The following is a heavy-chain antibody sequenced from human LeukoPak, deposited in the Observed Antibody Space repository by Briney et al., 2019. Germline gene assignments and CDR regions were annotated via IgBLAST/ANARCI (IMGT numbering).Heavy chain of an antibody. CDR1: GFTVSSNY. CDR2: IYSGGST. V-gene: IGHV3-53*01. D-gene: IGHD3-22*01. Sequence: GGSLRLSCAASGFTVSSNYMSWVRQAPGEGLEWVSVIYSGGSTYYADSVKGRFTISRDNSKNTLYLQMNSLRAEDTAIYYCAIVRDLSYYDSSGYPFDYWGQGTLVTVSS. J-gene: IGHJ4*02. CDR3: AIVRDLSYYDSSGYPFDY.